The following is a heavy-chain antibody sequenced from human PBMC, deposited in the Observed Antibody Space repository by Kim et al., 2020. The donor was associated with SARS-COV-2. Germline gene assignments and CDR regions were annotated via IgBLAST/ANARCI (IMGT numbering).Heavy chain of an antibody. J-gene: IGHJ2*01. V-gene: IGHV3-30*18. CDR2: ISYDGSNK. CDR1: GFTFSSYG. CDR3: AKDPGATVTTYVDWYFDL. Sequence: GGSLRLSCAASGFTFSSYGMHWVRQAPGKGLEWVAVISYDGSNKYYADSVKGRFTISRDNSKNTLYLQMNSLRAEDTAVYYCAKDPGATVTTYVDWYFDLWGRGTLVTVSS. D-gene: IGHD4-17*01.